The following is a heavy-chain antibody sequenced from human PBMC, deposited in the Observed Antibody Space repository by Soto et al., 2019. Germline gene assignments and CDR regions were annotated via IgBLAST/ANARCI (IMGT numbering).Heavy chain of an antibody. V-gene: IGHV1-69*04. D-gene: IGHD3-10*01. CDR3: ARDNWCVAGSFHPYYYYGMDV. CDR1: GGTFSSYT. CDR2: IIPILGIA. Sequence: SVKVSCKASGGTFSSYTISWVRQAPGQGLEWMGRIIPILGIANYAQKFQGRVTITADKSTSTAYMEVSSLRSEDTAVYYCARDNWCVAGSFHPYYYYGMDVWGQGTTVTVSS. J-gene: IGHJ6*02.